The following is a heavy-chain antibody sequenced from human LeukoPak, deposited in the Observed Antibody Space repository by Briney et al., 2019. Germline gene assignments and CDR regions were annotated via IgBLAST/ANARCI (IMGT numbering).Heavy chain of an antibody. CDR1: GGSISSSNW. CDR3: AKAAHYYYYYYMDV. J-gene: IGHJ6*03. CDR2: IYHSGST. Sequence: SGTLSLTCAVSGGSISSSNWWSWVRQPPGKGLEWIGEIYHSGSTNYNPSLKSRVTISVDKSKNQFSLKLSSVTAADTAVYYCAKAAHYYYYYYMDVWGKGTTVTVSS. V-gene: IGHV4-4*02.